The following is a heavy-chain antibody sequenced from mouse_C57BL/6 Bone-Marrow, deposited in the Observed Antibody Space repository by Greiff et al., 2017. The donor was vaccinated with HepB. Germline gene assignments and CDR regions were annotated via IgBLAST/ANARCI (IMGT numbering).Heavy chain of an antibody. Sequence: VQLQQSGAELVRPGASVKLSCTASGFNIKDDYMHWVKQRPEQGLEWIGWIDPENGDTKYASKFQGKATITVYTSSNTAYLQLSRLTSEDTAVYCGSTEEYTVFDYWGQGTSLTVSA. CDR3: STEEYTVFDY. CDR1: GFNIKDDY. D-gene: IGHD1-1*01. V-gene: IGHV14-4*01. J-gene: IGHJ2*03. CDR2: IDPENGDT.